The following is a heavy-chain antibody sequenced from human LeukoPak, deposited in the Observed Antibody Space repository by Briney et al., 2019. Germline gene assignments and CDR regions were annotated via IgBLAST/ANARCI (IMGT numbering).Heavy chain of an antibody. J-gene: IGHJ3*02. CDR1: GYTFTCYY. CDR2: INPNSGGT. Sequence: ASVTDSCKASGYTFTCYYMHWVRQAPGKGLEWMGWINPNSGGTNYAQKFQGRVTMTRDASISTAYMELSSLRSEDTAVYYCATSPGGSYCCDTFDIWGQGTMVTVSS. D-gene: IGHD1-26*01. CDR3: ATSPGGSYCCDTFDI. V-gene: IGHV1-2*02.